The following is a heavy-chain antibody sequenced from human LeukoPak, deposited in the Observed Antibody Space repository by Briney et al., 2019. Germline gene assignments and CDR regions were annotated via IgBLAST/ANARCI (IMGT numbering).Heavy chain of an antibody. CDR3: AKDEEWELPNFDY. D-gene: IGHD1-26*01. CDR2: ISSDGMKK. V-gene: IGHV3-30*18. Sequence: GGSLRLSCAASGFTFSRYVMHWVRQAPGKGLEWVAVISSDGMKKYYADSVKGRFTISRDNSKNTLYLQMNSLRAEDTAIYYCAKDEEWELPNFDYWGQGTLVTVSS. CDR1: GFTFSRYV. J-gene: IGHJ4*02.